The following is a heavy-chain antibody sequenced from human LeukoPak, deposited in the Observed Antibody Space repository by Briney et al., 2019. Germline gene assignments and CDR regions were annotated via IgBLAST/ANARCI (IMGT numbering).Heavy chain of an antibody. CDR2: INHSGST. J-gene: IGHJ4*02. D-gene: IGHD3-10*02. Sequence: PGGSLRLSCAASGFTFSSYAMSWIRQPPGKGLEWIGEINHSGSTNYNPSLKSRVTISVDTSKNQFSLKLSSVTAADTAVYYCARGVFGELLSERAYFDYWGQGTLVTVSS. CDR1: GFTFSSYA. V-gene: IGHV4-34*01. CDR3: ARGVFGELLSERAYFDY.